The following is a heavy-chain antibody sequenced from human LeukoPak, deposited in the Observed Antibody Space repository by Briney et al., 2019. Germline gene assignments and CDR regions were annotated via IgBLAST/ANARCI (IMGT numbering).Heavy chain of an antibody. Sequence: SETLSLTCTISGASITTYYWSWIRQPPGKGLEWIGYIYFSGTTNYNPSLKSRVTISLDASNKQFSLRLNSVTAADTAVYYCARDYGPFGVWGQGTTVTVSS. CDR3: ARDYGPFGV. CDR1: GASITTYY. D-gene: IGHD3-10*01. V-gene: IGHV4-59*01. J-gene: IGHJ6*02. CDR2: IYFSGTT.